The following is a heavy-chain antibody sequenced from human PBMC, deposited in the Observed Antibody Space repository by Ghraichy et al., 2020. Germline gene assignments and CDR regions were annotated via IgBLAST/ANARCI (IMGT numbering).Heavy chain of an antibody. J-gene: IGHJ4*02. CDR1: GFTFSSNW. V-gene: IGHV3-7*01. CDR2: IKEDGSEK. CDR3: ARDPYSGSYGGFDY. D-gene: IGHD1-26*01. Sequence: GGSLRLSCAASGFTFSSNWMTWVRQAPGKGLEWVANIKEDGSEKQYGDSVKGRFTISRDNAQKSLYLQMNSLRAEDTAVYYCARDPYSGSYGGFDYWGQGTLVTVSS.